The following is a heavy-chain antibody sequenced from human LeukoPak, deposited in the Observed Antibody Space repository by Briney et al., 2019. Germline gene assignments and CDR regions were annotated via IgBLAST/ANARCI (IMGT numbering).Heavy chain of an antibody. CDR1: RFTFSTHG. CDR2: ISYHGSSK. CDR3: ARAYSGSFYEAFDF. D-gene: IGHD1-26*01. J-gene: IGHJ3*01. Sequence: GGSLRLSCAASRFTFSTHGMHWVRQAPGKGLEWVAVISYHGSSKHYADSVKGRFTISRDNSKNSLYLQMHSLRPEDTAVYYCARAYSGSFYEAFDFWGQGTMVTVSS. V-gene: IGHV3-30-3*01.